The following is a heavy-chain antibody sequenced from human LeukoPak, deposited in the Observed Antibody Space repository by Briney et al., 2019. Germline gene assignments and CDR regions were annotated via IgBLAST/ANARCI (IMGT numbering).Heavy chain of an antibody. CDR2: IYHSGST. CDR1: GGSISSGGYY. D-gene: IGHD6-6*01. V-gene: IGHV4-30-2*01. CDR3: ARGEEGSSFDY. Sequence: SETLSLTCDVSGGSISSGGYYWSWIRQPPGKGLEWIGYIYHSGSTYYNPSLKSRVTISVDRSKNQFSLKLSSVTAADTAVYYCARGEEGSSFDYWGQGTLVTVSS. J-gene: IGHJ4*02.